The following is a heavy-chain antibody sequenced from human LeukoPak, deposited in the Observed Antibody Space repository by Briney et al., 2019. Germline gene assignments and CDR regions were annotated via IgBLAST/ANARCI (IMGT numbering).Heavy chain of an antibody. J-gene: IGHJ4*02. CDR1: GFTFSSYS. CDR3: ARDPAYGGKTFDY. CDR2: ISSSSSYI. Sequence: PGGSLRLSCAASGFTFSSYSMNWVRKAPGKGLEWVSSISSSSSYIYYADSVKGRFTISRDNAKNSLYLQMNSLRAEDTAVYYCARDPAYGGKTFDYWGQGTLVTVSS. D-gene: IGHD4-23*01. V-gene: IGHV3-21*01.